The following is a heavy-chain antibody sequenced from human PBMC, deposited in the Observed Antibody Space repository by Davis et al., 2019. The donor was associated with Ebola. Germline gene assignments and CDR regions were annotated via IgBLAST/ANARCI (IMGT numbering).Heavy chain of an antibody. CDR3: ARLPTGYSSSWYSEVLDY. J-gene: IGHJ4*02. D-gene: IGHD6-13*01. Sequence: PGGSLRLSCAASGFTFSSYAVHWVRQAPGKGLEWVAVISYDGSNKYYADSVKGRFTISRDNSKNTLYLQMNSLRAEDTAVYYCARLPTGYSSSWYSEVLDYWGQGTLVTVSS. CDR2: ISYDGSNK. V-gene: IGHV3-30-3*01. CDR1: GFTFSSYA.